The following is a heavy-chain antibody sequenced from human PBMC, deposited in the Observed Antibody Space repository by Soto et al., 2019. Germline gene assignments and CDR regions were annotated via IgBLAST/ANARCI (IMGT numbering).Heavy chain of an antibody. CDR2: MNPNSGTT. Sequence: ASVKVSCKASGYTFTSYDINWVRQATGQGLEWMGWMNPNSGTTGYAQKFQGRVTMTEDTSTDTAYMELRSLRSDDTAVYYCARDGWYVGDYWGQGTLVTVSS. CDR1: GYTFTSYD. D-gene: IGHD6-19*01. V-gene: IGHV1-8*01. J-gene: IGHJ4*02. CDR3: ARDGWYVGDY.